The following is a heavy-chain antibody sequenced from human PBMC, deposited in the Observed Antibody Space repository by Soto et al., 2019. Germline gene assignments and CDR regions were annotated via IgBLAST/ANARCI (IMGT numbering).Heavy chain of an antibody. Sequence: GGSLRLSCAASGFTFSSYGMHWVRQAPGKGLEWVAVISYDGSNKYYADSVKGRFTISRDNSKNTLYLQMNSLRAEDTAVYYCAKDRNITIFGVVIHQRPDYWGQGTLVTV. V-gene: IGHV3-30*18. CDR2: ISYDGSNK. D-gene: IGHD3-3*01. CDR3: AKDRNITIFGVVIHQRPDY. CDR1: GFTFSSYG. J-gene: IGHJ4*02.